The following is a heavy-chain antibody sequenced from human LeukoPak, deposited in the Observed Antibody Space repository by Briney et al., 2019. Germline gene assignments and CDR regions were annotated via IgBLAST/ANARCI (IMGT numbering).Heavy chain of an antibody. CDR1: GYTFTSYY. J-gene: IGHJ6*04. CDR3: ARDRLVPAAMGGYYYGMDV. Sequence: ASVKVSCMASGYTFTSYYMHWVRQAPGQGLEWMGIINPSGGSTSYAQKFQGRVTMTRDTSTSTVYMELSSLRSEDTAVYYCARDRLVPAAMGGYYYGMDVWGKGTTVTVSS. CDR2: INPSGGST. D-gene: IGHD2-2*01. V-gene: IGHV1-46*01.